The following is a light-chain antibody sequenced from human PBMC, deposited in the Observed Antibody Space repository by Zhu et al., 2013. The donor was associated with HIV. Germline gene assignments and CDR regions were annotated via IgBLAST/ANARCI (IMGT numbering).Light chain of an antibody. Sequence: EIVLTQSPATLSLSPGERATLSCRASQSVTTYLAWYQQKPGQAPRLLIYDASNRATGIPARFSGSGSGTDFTLIISSLEPEDFAVYYCQQYDTSQWTFGQGTKVEIK. CDR1: QSVTTY. J-gene: IGKJ1*01. V-gene: IGKV3-11*01. CDR2: DAS. CDR3: QQYDTSQWT.